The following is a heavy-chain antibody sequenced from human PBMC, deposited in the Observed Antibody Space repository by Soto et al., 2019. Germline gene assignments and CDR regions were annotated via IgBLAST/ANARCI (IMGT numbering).Heavy chain of an antibody. J-gene: IGHJ4*02. CDR1: GFTVSSNH. Sequence: EVHLVESGGGLIQPGGSLRLSCAASGFTVSSNHMSWVRQAPGKGLEWVSVIYSGGSTYYADSVKGRFTISRDNSKNTLYLQMNSLRAEGTAVYYCVSTIKSTFFDHWGQGTLVTVSS. CDR3: VSTIKSTFFDH. D-gene: IGHD5-12*01. V-gene: IGHV3-53*01. CDR2: IYSGGST.